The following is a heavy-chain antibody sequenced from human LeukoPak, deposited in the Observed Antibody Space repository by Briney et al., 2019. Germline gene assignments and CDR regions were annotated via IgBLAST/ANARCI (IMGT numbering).Heavy chain of an antibody. CDR3: TGGRYCSSTSCAPSWFDP. D-gene: IGHD2-2*01. Sequence: RGSLRLSCAASGFTLSNAWMSWVRPAPGERLEWVGRIKSKTDGGKTDYAVPVKGRFTIARDDSKNTLYLQMNSLKTEVTAVYYCTGGRYCSSTSCAPSWFDPWGQGTLVTVSS. CDR1: GFTLSNAW. J-gene: IGHJ5*02. V-gene: IGHV3-15*01. CDR2: IKSKTDGGKT.